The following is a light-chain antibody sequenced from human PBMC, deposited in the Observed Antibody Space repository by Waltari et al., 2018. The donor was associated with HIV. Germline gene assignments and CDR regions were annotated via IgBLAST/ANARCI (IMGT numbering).Light chain of an antibody. V-gene: IGLV2-14*01. CDR3: SSYTSYSRLV. J-gene: IGLJ1*01. Sequence: QTALTQPASVSGSPGQSITISCSGPSIAISGFSQVSWFQHHPGKAPKLIMFDVSIRTSGLSNRFSGSKAGITASLTISGLQTEDEADYYCSSYTSYSRLVFGTGTKVTV. CDR1: SIAISGFSQ. CDR2: DVS.